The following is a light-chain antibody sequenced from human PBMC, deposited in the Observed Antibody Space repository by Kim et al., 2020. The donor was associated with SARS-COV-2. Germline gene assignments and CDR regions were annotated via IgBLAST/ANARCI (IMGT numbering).Light chain of an antibody. CDR2: AAS. CDR1: QDISNY. CDR3: QKCDSAPWT. J-gene: IGKJ1*01. V-gene: IGKV1-27*01. Sequence: DIQITQSPSSLSAYVGDRVTITCRASQDISNYLAWFQLKPGKAPKLLIYAASALQPGVPSRFSGSGSGTDFTLIVTSLQPEDVATYYCQKCDSAPWTFGQGTKVDIK.